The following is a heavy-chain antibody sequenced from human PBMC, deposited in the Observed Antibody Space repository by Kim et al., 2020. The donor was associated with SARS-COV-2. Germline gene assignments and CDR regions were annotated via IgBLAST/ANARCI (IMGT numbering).Heavy chain of an antibody. CDR2: INTNTGNP. V-gene: IGHV7-4-1*02. CDR3: ARDSSSFELFYYYYYRDV. D-gene: IGHD6-6*01. CDR1: GYTFTSYA. J-gene: IGHJ6*03. Sequence: ASVKVSCKASGYTFTSYAMNWVRQAPGQGLEWMGWINTNTGNPTYAQGFTGRFVFSLDTSVSTAYLQISSLKAEDTAVYYCARDSSSFELFYYYYYRDVWGKGTTVTVSS.